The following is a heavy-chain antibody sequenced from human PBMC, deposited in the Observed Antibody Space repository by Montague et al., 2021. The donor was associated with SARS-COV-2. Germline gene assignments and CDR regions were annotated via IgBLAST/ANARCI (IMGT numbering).Heavy chain of an antibody. V-gene: IGHV3-30-3*01. CDR3: ARDEVDIVVVPAADTGYYYYGMDV. J-gene: IGHJ6*02. Sequence: SLRLSCAASGFTFSSYAMHWVRQAPGKGLEWVAVISYDGSNKYYADSVKGRFTISRDNSKNTLYLQMNSLRAEDTAVYYCARDEVDIVVVPAADTGYYYYGMDVRGQGITVTVSS. D-gene: IGHD2-2*03. CDR2: ISYDGSNK. CDR1: GFTFSSYA.